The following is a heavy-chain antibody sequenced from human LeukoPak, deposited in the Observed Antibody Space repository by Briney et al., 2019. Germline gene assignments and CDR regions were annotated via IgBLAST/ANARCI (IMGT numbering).Heavy chain of an antibody. CDR2: ISYDGSNK. Sequence: GGSLRLSCAASGFTFSSYGMHWVRQAPGKGLEWVAVISYDGSNKYYADSVKGRFTISRDNSKNTLYLQMNSLRAEDTAVYYCAKDALKVRGVIPNWFDPWGQGTLVTVSS. J-gene: IGHJ5*02. CDR3: AKDALKVRGVIPNWFDP. V-gene: IGHV3-30*18. CDR1: GFTFSSYG. D-gene: IGHD3-10*01.